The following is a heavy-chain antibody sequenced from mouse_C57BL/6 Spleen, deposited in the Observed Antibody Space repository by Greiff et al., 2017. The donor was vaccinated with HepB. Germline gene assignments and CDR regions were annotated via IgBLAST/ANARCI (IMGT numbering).Heavy chain of an antibody. CDR1: GYTFTSYW. J-gene: IGHJ4*01. CDR2: IDPSDSYT. V-gene: IGHV1-69*01. Sequence: QVQLQQPGAELVMPGASVKLSCKASGYTFTSYWMHWVKQRPGQGLEWIGEIDPSDSYTNYNQKFKGKSTLTVDKSSSTAYMELRSLTSEDSAVYFCARGDSSGYVGAMDYWGQGTSVTVSS. D-gene: IGHD3-2*02. CDR3: ARGDSSGYVGAMDY.